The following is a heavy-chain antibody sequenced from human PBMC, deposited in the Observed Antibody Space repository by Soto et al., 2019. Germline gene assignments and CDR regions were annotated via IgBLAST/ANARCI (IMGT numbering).Heavy chain of an antibody. CDR1: GFSFGPYP. J-gene: IGHJ4*02. CDR3: AQEGWRGGAYHY. V-gene: IGHV3-23*01. Sequence: DVQLLESGGDLVQPGGSLRLSCAASGFSFGPYPMGWVRQAPGKGLEWVTHIGASGDQTFYPDSVRGRFTISRDNSKNMLYLQMNSLGVEHTAISYGAQEGWRGGAYHYWGQGTLVTVSS. CDR2: IGASGDQT. D-gene: IGHD1-26*01.